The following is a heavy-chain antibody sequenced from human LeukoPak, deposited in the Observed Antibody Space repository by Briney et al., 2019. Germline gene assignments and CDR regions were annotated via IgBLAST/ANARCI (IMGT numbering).Heavy chain of an antibody. CDR1: GFTFSTYG. V-gene: IGHV3-30*18. CDR3: AKDQCSGGTCYPRPDY. D-gene: IGHD2-15*01. J-gene: IGHJ4*02. Sequence: GGSLRLSCAASGFTFSTYGMHWVRQAPGKGLEWVAVISYDGNNKYYADSVKGRFTISRDNSKNTLYLQMNSLRVGDTAVYYCAKDQCSGGTCYPRPDYWGQGTLVTVSS. CDR2: ISYDGNNK.